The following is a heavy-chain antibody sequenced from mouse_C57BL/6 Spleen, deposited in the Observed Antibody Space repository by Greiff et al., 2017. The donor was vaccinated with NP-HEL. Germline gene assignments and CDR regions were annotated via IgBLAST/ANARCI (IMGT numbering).Heavy chain of an antibody. D-gene: IGHD2-3*01. CDR3: ASDDGYYVSDY. CDR2: ISYDGSN. V-gene: IGHV3-6*01. Sequence: EVQLQESGPGLVKPSQSLSLTCSVTGYSITSGYYWNWIRQFPGNKLEWMGYISYDGSNNYNPSLKNRISITRDTSKNQFFLKLNSVTTEDTATYYCASDDGYYVSDYWGQGTTLTVSS. J-gene: IGHJ2*01. CDR1: GYSITSGYY.